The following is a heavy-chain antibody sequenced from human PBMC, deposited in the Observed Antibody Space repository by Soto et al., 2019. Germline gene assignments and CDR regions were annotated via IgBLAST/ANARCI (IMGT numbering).Heavy chain of an antibody. J-gene: IGHJ4*02. Sequence: TLSLTCTVTGSSINTYYWGWIRQPPGKGLEWIGSIYYSGSTYNNPSLRSRVSMSIDTSKDQFSLKLKSVTAADTALYFCARQRTSVVTQAYFDVWGPGSLVTVSS. CDR2: IYYSGST. V-gene: IGHV4-39*01. CDR3: ARQRTSVVTQAYFDV. CDR1: GSSINTYY. D-gene: IGHD2-21*02.